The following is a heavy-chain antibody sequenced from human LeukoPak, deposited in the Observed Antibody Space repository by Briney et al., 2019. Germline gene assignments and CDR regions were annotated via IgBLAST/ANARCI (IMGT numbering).Heavy chain of an antibody. CDR3: ARDRGVEMATMASSPIYYYYMDV. D-gene: IGHD5-24*01. CDR1: GFTSSSYW. J-gene: IGHJ6*03. V-gene: IGHV3-7*01. Sequence: PGGSLRLSCAASGFTSSSYWMSWVRQAPGKGLEWVANIKQDGSEKYYVDSVKGRFTISRDNAKNSLYLQMNSLRAEGTAVYYCARDRGVEMATMASSPIYYYYMDVWGKGTTVTVSS. CDR2: IKQDGSEK.